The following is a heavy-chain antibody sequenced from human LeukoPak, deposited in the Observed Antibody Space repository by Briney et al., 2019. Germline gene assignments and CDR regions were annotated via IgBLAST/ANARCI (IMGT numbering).Heavy chain of an antibody. Sequence: PGWSLRLSCGGSGFNFRSYAIHWVRQPQGKGLEWVAIIWYDGSKTYYAESVKGRFTISRDNSNNVAYLQMSSLRVEDTAVYFCAKEVGPDLGSWGQGTLVTVSS. J-gene: IGHJ4*02. V-gene: IGHV3-33*03. D-gene: IGHD1-26*01. CDR2: IWYDGSKT. CDR3: AKEVGPDLGS. CDR1: GFNFRSYA.